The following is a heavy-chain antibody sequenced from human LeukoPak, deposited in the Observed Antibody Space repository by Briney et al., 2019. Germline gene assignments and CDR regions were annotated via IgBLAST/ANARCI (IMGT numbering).Heavy chain of an antibody. CDR3: ARESRSITMIVVVNDAFDI. J-gene: IGHJ3*02. D-gene: IGHD3-22*01. Sequence: GGSLRLSCAASGFTFSSYGMNWVRQAPGEGLEWVSGVTGGGSTYYADSVKGRFTISRDNSKNTLYLQMNSLRAEDTAVYYCARESRSITMIVVVNDAFDIWGQGTMVTVSS. CDR2: VTGGGST. V-gene: IGHV3-23*01. CDR1: GFTFSSYG.